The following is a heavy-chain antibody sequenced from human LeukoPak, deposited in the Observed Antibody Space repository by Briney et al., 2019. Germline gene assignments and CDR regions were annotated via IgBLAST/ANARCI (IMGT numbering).Heavy chain of an antibody. D-gene: IGHD3-10*01. CDR1: GGSFSDSC. CDR3: ARRKGLIRVFDY. J-gene: IGHJ4*02. Sequence: KPSETLSLTCAVYGGSFSDSCWTWIRQPPGKGLEWIGEINHRGTTNYNPSLKSRVTISVDTSKNQFSLNLTSMTAADRGVYYCARRKGLIRVFDYWGQGTLVTVSS. CDR2: INHRGTT. V-gene: IGHV4-34*01.